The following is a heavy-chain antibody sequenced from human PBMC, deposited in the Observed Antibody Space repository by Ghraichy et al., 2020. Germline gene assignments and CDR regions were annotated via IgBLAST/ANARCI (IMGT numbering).Heavy chain of an antibody. CDR3: ARDLYSKYDIYYYGMDV. V-gene: IGHV3-7*03. D-gene: IGHD3-9*01. CDR2: IKQDGSEK. Sequence: GESLNISCAASGFTFSSYWMSWVRQAPGKGLEWVANIKQDGSEKYYVDSVKGRFTISRDNAKNSLYLQMNSLRAEDTAVYYCARDLYSKYDIYYYGMDVWGQGTTVTVSS. CDR1: GFTFSSYW. J-gene: IGHJ6*02.